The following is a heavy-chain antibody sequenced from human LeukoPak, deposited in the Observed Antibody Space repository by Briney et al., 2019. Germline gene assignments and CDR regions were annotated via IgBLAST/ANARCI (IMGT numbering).Heavy chain of an antibody. J-gene: IGHJ6*02. CDR1: GGSISSGGYY. V-gene: IGHV4-61*08. D-gene: IGHD3-22*01. Sequence: SETLSLTCTVSGGSISSGGYYWSWIRQPPGKGLEWIGYIYYSGSTNYNPSLKSRVTISVDTSKNQFSLKLSSVTAADTAVYHCAKKRRYDSRGYYYYYYGMDVWGQGTTVTVSS. CDR2: IYYSGST. CDR3: AKKRRYDSRGYYYYYYGMDV.